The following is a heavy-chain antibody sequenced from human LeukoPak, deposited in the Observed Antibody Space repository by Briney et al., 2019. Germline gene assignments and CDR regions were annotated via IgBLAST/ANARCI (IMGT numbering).Heavy chain of an antibody. CDR1: GFTFTSSA. Sequence: ASVKVSCKASGFTFTSSAMQWVRQARGQRLEWIGWIVVGSGNTNYAQKFQERVTITRDMSTSTAYMELSSLRSEDTAVYYCAALAYCGGDCPGAFDIWGQGTMVTVSS. CDR2: IVVGSGNT. CDR3: AALAYCGGDCPGAFDI. J-gene: IGHJ3*02. V-gene: IGHV1-58*02. D-gene: IGHD2-21*02.